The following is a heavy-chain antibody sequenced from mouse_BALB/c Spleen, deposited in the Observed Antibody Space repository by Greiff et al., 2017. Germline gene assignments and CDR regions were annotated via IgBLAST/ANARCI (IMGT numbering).Heavy chain of an antibody. CDR3: ARQGYGNYVRYFDV. CDR2: ISSGGSYT. Sequence: EVQLQQSGGDLVKPGGSLKLSCAASGFTFSSYGMSWVRQTPDKRLEWVATISSGGSYTYYPDSVKGRFTISRDNAKNTLYLQMSSLKSEDTAMYYCARQGYGNYVRYFDVWGAGTTVTVSS. J-gene: IGHJ1*01. V-gene: IGHV5-6*01. D-gene: IGHD2-10*02. CDR1: GFTFSSYG.